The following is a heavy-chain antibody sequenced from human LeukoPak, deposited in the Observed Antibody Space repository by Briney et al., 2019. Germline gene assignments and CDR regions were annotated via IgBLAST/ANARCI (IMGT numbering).Heavy chain of an antibody. J-gene: IGHJ4*02. CDR3: AAGRDIAVAGPGGYFDY. D-gene: IGHD6-19*01. CDR1: GFTFSDYH. Sequence: GGSLRLSCAASGFTFSDYHMNWIRQAPGKGLEWVSYISPGGHTVYFADSVKGRFTLSRDNAKNSLSLQMNSLTAEDTAVYYCAAGRDIAVAGPGGYFDYWGQGALVTVSS. V-gene: IGHV3-11*01. CDR2: ISPGGHTV.